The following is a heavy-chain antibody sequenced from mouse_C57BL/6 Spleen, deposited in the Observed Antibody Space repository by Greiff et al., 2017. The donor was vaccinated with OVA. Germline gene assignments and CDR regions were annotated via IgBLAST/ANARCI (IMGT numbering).Heavy chain of an antibody. J-gene: IGHJ1*03. Sequence: EVKLMESGGGLVKPGGSLKLSCAASGFTFSDYGMHWVRQAPEKGLEWVAYISSGSSTIYYADTVKGRFTISRDNAKNTLFLQMTSLRSEDTAMYYCASSGYYGSSYWYFDVWGTGTTVTVSS. V-gene: IGHV5-17*01. CDR2: ISSGSSTI. D-gene: IGHD1-1*01. CDR3: ASSGYYGSSYWYFDV. CDR1: GFTFSDYG.